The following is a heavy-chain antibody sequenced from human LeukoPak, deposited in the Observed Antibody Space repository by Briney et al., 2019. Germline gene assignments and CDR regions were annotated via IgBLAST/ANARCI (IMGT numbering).Heavy chain of an antibody. CDR1: GISFSSHG. CDR2: IWYDGSNI. CDR3: ARARNDYDSNGFSLLDY. Sequence: PGTSLRLSCTASGISFSSHGMHWVRQLSGKGLEWVAVIWYDGSNIYYADSVKGLFTISRDNSKTTLYLQLNSLRAEDTARYYCARARNDYDSNGFSLLDYWGQGTLVTVSS. D-gene: IGHD3-22*01. V-gene: IGHV3-33*01. J-gene: IGHJ4*02.